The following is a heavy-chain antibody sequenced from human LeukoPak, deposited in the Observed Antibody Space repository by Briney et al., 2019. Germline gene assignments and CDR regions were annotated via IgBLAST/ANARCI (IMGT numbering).Heavy chain of an antibody. J-gene: IGHJ4*02. CDR2: IIPILGIA. CDR3: ARDTDYGGADDY. Sequence: ASVKVSCKASGGTFSSYAISWVRQAPGQGLEWMGGIIPILGIANYAQKFQGRVTITADKSTSTAYMELSSLRSEDTAVYYCARDTDYGGADDYWGQGTLGTVSS. CDR1: GGTFSSYA. D-gene: IGHD4-23*01. V-gene: IGHV1-69*04.